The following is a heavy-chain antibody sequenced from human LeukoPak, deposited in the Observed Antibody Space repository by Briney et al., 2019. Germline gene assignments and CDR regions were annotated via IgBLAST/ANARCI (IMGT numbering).Heavy chain of an antibody. Sequence: GGSLRLSCAASGFTFSGNTMNWVRQAPGKGLEWVSSISSSSRYIYYADSVKGRFTISRDNAKNSLYLQMNSLRAEDTAVYYCARDPELGYCSSTSCPIDYWGQGTLVTVSS. CDR2: ISSSSRYI. J-gene: IGHJ4*02. V-gene: IGHV3-21*01. D-gene: IGHD2-2*01. CDR3: ARDPELGYCSSTSCPIDY. CDR1: GFTFSGNT.